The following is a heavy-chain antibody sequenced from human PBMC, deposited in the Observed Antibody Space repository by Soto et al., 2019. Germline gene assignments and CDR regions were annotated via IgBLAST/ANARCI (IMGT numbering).Heavy chain of an antibody. CDR2: ISAYDGNT. V-gene: IGHV1-18*01. CDR3: ARDMSPRSSRYRGSLDP. CDR1: GYTFTSYG. Sequence: GPSVKVSCKASGYTFTSYGISWVRQAPGQGLEWMGWISAYDGNTNYAQKLQGRVTMTTDTSTSTAYMELRSLRSDDTAVYYCARDMSPRSSRYRGSLDPWGQGTLVTVSS. D-gene: IGHD2-2*02. J-gene: IGHJ5*02.